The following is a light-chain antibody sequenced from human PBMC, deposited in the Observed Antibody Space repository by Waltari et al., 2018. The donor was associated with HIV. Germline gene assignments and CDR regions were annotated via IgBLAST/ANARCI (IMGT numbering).Light chain of an antibody. Sequence: EIVLTQSPGTLSLSPGERATLSCRASQSINSNYLAWYQQKPGQALRLLIYGASSRATGIPDRFSGSGSGTDFTLSISRLEPEDFAVYYCQQYGSSPQSFGQGTKLEIK. CDR2: GAS. J-gene: IGKJ2*03. CDR1: QSINSNY. V-gene: IGKV3-20*01. CDR3: QQYGSSPQS.